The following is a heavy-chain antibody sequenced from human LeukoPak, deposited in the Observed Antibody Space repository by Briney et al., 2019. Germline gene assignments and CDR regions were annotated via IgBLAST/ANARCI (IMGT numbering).Heavy chain of an antibody. Sequence: ASVKVSCKASGYTFTSYDINWVRQATGQGLEWMGWMNPNSGNTGYAQKFQGRVTMTRNTSISTAYMELSSLRSEDTAVYYCARGTVTHYYYYYYMDVWGKGTTVTVS. V-gene: IGHV1-8*01. J-gene: IGHJ6*03. CDR1: GYTFTSYD. D-gene: IGHD4-17*01. CDR3: ARGTVTHYYYYYYMDV. CDR2: MNPNSGNT.